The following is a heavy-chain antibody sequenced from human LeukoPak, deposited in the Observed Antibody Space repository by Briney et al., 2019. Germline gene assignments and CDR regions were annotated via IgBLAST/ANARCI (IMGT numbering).Heavy chain of an antibody. V-gene: IGHV4-4*07. J-gene: IGHJ3*02. CDR1: GGSISSYY. CDR3: ARDMGLIYSSRGAFDI. Sequence: PSETLSLTCTVSGGSISSYYWSWIRQPAGKGLEWIGCVYTSGSTNYNPSLKSRVTTSVDTSKNQFSLKLSSVTAADTAVYYCARDMGLIYSSRGAFDIWGQGTMVTVSS. D-gene: IGHD6-13*01. CDR2: VYTSGST.